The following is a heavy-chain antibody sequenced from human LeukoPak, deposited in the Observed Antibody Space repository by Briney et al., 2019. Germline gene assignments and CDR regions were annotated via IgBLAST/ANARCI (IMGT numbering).Heavy chain of an antibody. CDR2: ISGSGSST. D-gene: IGHD6-19*01. CDR3: ARGTAVASQCFDY. Sequence: GGSLRLSCVASGFTFTNYAMSWVRQTPGKGLEWVSFISGSGSSTYYADSVRGRFTISRDNSKNTLYLQMNSLRAEDTAVYYCARGTAVASQCFDYWGQGTLVTVSS. CDR1: GFTFTNYA. V-gene: IGHV3-23*01. J-gene: IGHJ4*02.